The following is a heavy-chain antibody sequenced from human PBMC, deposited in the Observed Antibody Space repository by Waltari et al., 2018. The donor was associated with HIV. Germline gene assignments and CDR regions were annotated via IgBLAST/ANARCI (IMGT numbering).Heavy chain of an antibody. Sequence: QVQLVQSGAELKKPGSSVKVSCRASGGIFSSNGITWVRQAPGQGLEWMGGFIPIFGTPNYAQKFKGRVTITADESTGTAYMELRSLRSEDTAVYYCARRFTWNKSYYYYGLAVWGQGTTVTVSS. CDR2: FIPIFGTP. CDR1: GGIFSSNG. CDR3: ARRFTWNKSYYYYGLAV. D-gene: IGHD3-10*01. V-gene: IGHV1-69*01. J-gene: IGHJ6*02.